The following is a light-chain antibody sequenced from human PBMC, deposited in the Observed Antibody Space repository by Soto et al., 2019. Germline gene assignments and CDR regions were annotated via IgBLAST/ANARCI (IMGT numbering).Light chain of an antibody. CDR3: QSYDSSLSGYV. CDR1: SSDVGGYNY. J-gene: IGLJ1*01. CDR2: KVS. V-gene: IGLV2-14*01. Sequence: SALTQPASVSGSPGQSITISCTGTSSDVGGYNYVSWYQQYPGRVPKLLIYKVSNRPSGISNRFSGSKSGTSASLAIAGLQAEDEGDYYCQSYDSSLSGYVFGTGTKGTVL.